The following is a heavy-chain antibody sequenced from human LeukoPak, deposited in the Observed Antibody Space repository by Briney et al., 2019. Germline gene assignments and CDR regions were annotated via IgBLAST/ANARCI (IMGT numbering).Heavy chain of an antibody. J-gene: IGHJ4*02. V-gene: IGHV4-59*08. CDR3: ARHGSDWSFDY. CDR1: GGSTCTYS. Sequence: SETLSLTCTVSGGSTCTYSRGWIRQPPEKGLEWIGYIYYSGSTNYNPSLKSRVTMSIDTSKNQFSLKLTSVTAADTAVYYCARHGSDWSFDYWGRGALVTVSS. CDR2: IYYSGST. D-gene: IGHD6-19*01.